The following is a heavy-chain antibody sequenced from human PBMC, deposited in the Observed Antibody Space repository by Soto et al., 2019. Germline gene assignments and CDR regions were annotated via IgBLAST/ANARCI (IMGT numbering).Heavy chain of an antibody. CDR1: GFTFSSYW. D-gene: IGHD5-18*01. V-gene: IGHV3-7*01. CDR2: IKQDGSEK. CDR3: ARVNTAGGFDP. J-gene: IGHJ5*02. Sequence: GGSLRLSCAVSGFTFSSYWMSWVRQAPGKGLEWVANIKQDGSEKYYVDSVKGRFTISRDNAKNSLYLQMNSLRAEDTAVYYCARVNTAGGFDPWGQGTLVTVSS.